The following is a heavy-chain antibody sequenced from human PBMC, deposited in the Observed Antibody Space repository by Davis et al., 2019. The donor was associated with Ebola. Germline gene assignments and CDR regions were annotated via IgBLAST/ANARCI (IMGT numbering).Heavy chain of an antibody. CDR3: ARGITGTTGGWFDP. D-gene: IGHD1-7*01. Sequence: PSETLSLTCTVSGGSISSYYWSWIRQPPGKGLEWIGYIYYSGSTNYNPSLKSRVTISVDTSKNQFSLKLSSVTAADTAVYYCARGITGTTGGWFDPWGQGTLVTVSS. J-gene: IGHJ5*02. CDR1: GGSISSYY. V-gene: IGHV4-59*01. CDR2: IYYSGST.